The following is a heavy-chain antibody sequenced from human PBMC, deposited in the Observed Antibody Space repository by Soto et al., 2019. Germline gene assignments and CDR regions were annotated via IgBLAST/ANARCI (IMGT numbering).Heavy chain of an antibody. V-gene: IGHV1-46*01. Sequence: ASVKVSCKASGYTFTSYYMHWVRQASGQGLEWMGIINPSGGSTSYAQKFQGRVTMTRDTSTSTVYMELSSLRSEDTAVYYCATLLIGYCSGGSCSSYFDYWGQGTLVTVSS. CDR2: INPSGGST. D-gene: IGHD2-15*01. J-gene: IGHJ4*02. CDR3: ATLLIGYCSGGSCSSYFDY. CDR1: GYTFTSYY.